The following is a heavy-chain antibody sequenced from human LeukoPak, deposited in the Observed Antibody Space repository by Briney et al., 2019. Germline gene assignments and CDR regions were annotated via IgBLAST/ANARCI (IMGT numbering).Heavy chain of an antibody. CDR3: ARGPSGYHNT. D-gene: IGHD5-12*01. CDR1: GFTFSSYW. V-gene: IGHV3-48*02. Sequence: GGSLRLSCAASGFTFSSYWMSWVRQAPGKGLEWVSYISSSGSVTYNADSVKGRFIISRDNAKNSLDLQMNSLRDEDTAVYYCARGPSGYHNTGGQGTLVTVSS. CDR2: ISSSGSVT. J-gene: IGHJ4*02.